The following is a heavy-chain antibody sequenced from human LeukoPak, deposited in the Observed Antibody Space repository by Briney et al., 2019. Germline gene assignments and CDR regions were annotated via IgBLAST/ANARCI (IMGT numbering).Heavy chain of an antibody. CDR2: IWHDGSNK. V-gene: IGHV3-33*01. Sequence: GRTLGLSCAASGFTFKSYGMHWVRQAPGKGLEWVAVIWHDGSNKYSADSVKGQFTISRDNSQNTLYLQINSLRAEDTAVYYCARADSSGWCVIDYWGQGTLVTVSS. CDR3: ARADSSGWCVIDY. J-gene: IGHJ4*02. CDR1: GFTFKSYG. D-gene: IGHD6-19*01.